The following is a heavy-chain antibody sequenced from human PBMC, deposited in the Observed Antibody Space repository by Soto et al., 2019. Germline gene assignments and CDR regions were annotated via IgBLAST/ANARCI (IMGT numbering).Heavy chain of an antibody. V-gene: IGHV3-30*18. CDR3: AKDLSLHYDGSGIPPGLYGMDV. J-gene: IGHJ6*02. CDR1: GFTFSSYG. CDR2: ISYDGSNK. Sequence: QVQLVESGGGVVQPGRSLRLSCAASGFTFSSYGMHWVRQAPGKGLEWVAVISYDGSNKYYADSVKGRFTISRDNSNNTMYLQMNSLKAEDTAVYYCAKDLSLHYDGSGIPPGLYGMDVWGQGTTVTVSS. D-gene: IGHD3-10*01.